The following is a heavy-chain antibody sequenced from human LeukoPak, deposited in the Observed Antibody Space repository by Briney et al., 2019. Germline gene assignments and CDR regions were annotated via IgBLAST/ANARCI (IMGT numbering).Heavy chain of an antibody. V-gene: IGHV1-2*02. CDR1: GYTFTGYY. D-gene: IGHD3-22*01. J-gene: IGHJ3*02. CDR2: INPNSGGT. Sequence: GASVKVSCKASGYTFTGYYMHWVRQAPGQGLEWMGWINPNSGGTNYAQKFQGRVTMTRDTSISTAYMELSRLRSDDTAVYYCARVIFRAYFDYSGAFDIWGQGTMVTVSS. CDR3: ARVIFRAYFDYSGAFDI.